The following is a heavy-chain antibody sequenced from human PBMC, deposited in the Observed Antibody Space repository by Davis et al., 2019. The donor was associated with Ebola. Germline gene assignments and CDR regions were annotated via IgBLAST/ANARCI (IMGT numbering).Heavy chain of an antibody. J-gene: IGHJ4*02. V-gene: IGHV1-69*04. CDR1: GGTITSYT. Sequence: AASVKVSCKASGGTITSYTITWVRQAPGQGLEWMGRIIPFIGIVNLARRYQGRITITADKSTNTACMELSSLRSEDTAVYYCARDPTQMDSGETDFWGQGTLVTVSS. CDR3: ARDPTQMDSGETDF. D-gene: IGHD4-17*01. CDR2: IIPFIGIV.